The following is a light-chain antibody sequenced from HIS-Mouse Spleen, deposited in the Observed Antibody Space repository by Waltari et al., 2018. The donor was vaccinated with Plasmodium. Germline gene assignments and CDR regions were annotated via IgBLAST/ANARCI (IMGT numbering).Light chain of an antibody. V-gene: IGKV1D-13*01. CDR2: DAS. CDR3: QQYNNWSFT. Sequence: AIQLTQSPSSLSASVGDRVTITCRASQGISSALAWYQQNPGKAPKLLIYDASSLESGVPSRFSGSGSGTDFTLTISSLQPEDFATYYCQQYNNWSFTFGPGTKVDIK. J-gene: IGKJ3*01. CDR1: QGISSA.